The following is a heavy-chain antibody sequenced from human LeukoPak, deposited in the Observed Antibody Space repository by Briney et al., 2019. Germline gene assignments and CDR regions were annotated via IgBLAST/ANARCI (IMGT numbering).Heavy chain of an antibody. J-gene: IGHJ6*02. CDR2: IYYSGST. CDR3: ASTFYAPNDYYYGMDV. Sequence: SETLSLTCTVSGGSISSYYWSWIRQPPGKGLEWIGYIYYSGSTNYNPSLKSRVTISVDTSKNQFSLKLSSVTAADTAVYYCASTFYAPNDYYYGMDVWAKGPRSPSP. V-gene: IGHV4-59*08. D-gene: IGHD3-16*01. CDR1: GGSISSYY.